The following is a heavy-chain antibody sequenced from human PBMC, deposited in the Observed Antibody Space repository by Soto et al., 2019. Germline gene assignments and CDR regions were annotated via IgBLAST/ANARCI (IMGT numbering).Heavy chain of an antibody. J-gene: IGHJ4*02. V-gene: IGHV3-48*02. CDR1: GFTFSSYS. CDR3: ARDDYYDTSGYLALFDY. D-gene: IGHD3-22*01. Sequence: GGSLRLSCAASGFTFSSYSMNWVRRAPGKGLEWVSYISSSSSTIYYADSVKGRFTISRDNAKNSLYLQMNSLRDEDTAVYYCARDDYYDTSGYLALFDYWGQGTLVTVSS. CDR2: ISSSSSTI.